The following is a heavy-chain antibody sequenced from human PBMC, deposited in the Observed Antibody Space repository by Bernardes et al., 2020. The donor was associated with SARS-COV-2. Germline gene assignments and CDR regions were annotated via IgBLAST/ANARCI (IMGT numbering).Heavy chain of an antibody. D-gene: IGHD2-15*01. CDR3: ASWVETPAC. J-gene: IGHJ4*02. Sequence: GGSLRLSCAASGFTFSSCEMNWVRQAPGKGLEWVSYISNDGSAVYYADSVKGRFTISRDNAKNSLYLQMNSLRAEDTAVYYCASWVETPACWGQGTLVTVSS. CDR1: GFTFSSCE. CDR2: ISNDGSAV. V-gene: IGHV3-48*03.